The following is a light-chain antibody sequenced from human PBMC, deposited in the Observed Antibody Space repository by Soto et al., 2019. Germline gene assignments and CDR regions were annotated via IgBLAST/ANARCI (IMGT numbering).Light chain of an antibody. CDR3: QKYYSYPT. Sequence: AIRMTQSPSSFSASTGDRVTITCRASQGISSYLAWYQQKPGKAPKLLIYAASTLQSGVPSRFSGSGSGTDFTLTISCLQSEDFATYYCQKYYSYPTLGKGTKVDIK. V-gene: IGKV1-8*01. CDR1: QGISSY. CDR2: AAS. J-gene: IGKJ1*01.